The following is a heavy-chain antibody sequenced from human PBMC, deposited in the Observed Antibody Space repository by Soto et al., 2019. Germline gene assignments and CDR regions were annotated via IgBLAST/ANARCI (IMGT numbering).Heavy chain of an antibody. CDR1: GDSVSSNSAA. Sequence: KQSQTLSLTCAISGDSVSSNSAAWNWIRQSPSRGLEWLGRTYYRSKWYNDYAVSVKSRITINPDTSKNQFSLQLNSVTPEDTAVYYCARTAMARPRADYYYYGMDVWGQGTTVTVSS. V-gene: IGHV6-1*01. D-gene: IGHD5-18*01. J-gene: IGHJ6*02. CDR2: TYYRSKWYN. CDR3: ARTAMARPRADYYYYGMDV.